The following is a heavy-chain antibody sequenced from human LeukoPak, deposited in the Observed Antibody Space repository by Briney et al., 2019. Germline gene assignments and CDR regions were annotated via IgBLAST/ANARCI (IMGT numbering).Heavy chain of an antibody. D-gene: IGHD3-3*01. Sequence: ASVKVSCKASGGTFSSYAISWVRQAPGQGLEWMGGIIPIFGTANYAQKFQGRVTITADESTSTAYMELSSLRSEDTAVYYCASGRDHYDLWSHSGFDPWGQGTLVTVSS. V-gene: IGHV1-69*13. CDR1: GGTFSSYA. CDR3: ASGRDHYDLWSHSGFDP. J-gene: IGHJ5*02. CDR2: IIPIFGTA.